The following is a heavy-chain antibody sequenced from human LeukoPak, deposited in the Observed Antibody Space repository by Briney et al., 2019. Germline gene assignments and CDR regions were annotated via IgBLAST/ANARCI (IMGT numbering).Heavy chain of an antibody. CDR1: GGTFSSYA. J-gene: IGHJ5*02. CDR2: IIPIFGTA. D-gene: IGHD3-3*01. Sequence: SVKVSCKASGGTFSSYAISWLRQAPGKGREWMGGIIPIFGTANYAQKFQGRVTITADESTSTAYMELSSLRSEDTAVYYCARDRVLRFLEWNSQRLWFDPWGQGTLVTVSS. CDR3: ARDRVLRFLEWNSQRLWFDP. V-gene: IGHV1-69*13.